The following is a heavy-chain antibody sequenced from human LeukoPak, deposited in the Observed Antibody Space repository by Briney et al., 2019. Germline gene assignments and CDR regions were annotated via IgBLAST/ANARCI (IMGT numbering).Heavy chain of an antibody. CDR2: IYTSGST. J-gene: IGHJ4*02. V-gene: IGHV4-4*07. CDR1: GGSISSYY. Sequence: SETLSLTCTVSGGSISSYYWSWIRQPAGKGLEWIGRIYTSGSTNYNPSLKSRVTMSVDTSKNQFSLKLSSVTAADTAVYYCAREWPCSSTSCYGDYFDYWGQGTLVTVSS. CDR3: AREWPCSSTSCYGDYFDY. D-gene: IGHD2-2*01.